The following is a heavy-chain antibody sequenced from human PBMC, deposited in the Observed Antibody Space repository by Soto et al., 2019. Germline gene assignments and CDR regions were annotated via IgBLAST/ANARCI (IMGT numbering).Heavy chain of an antibody. CDR2: IYWDDDR. D-gene: IGHD3-10*01. CDR3: AQRSGGYGGVTPFQH. CDR1: GFSFRTSGVG. J-gene: IGHJ1*01. Sequence: QVILKESGPTQVKPPQTLTLTCSFSGFSFRTSGVGVGWIRQPPGKALEWLALIYWDDDRRYSPSLKDRLTITKDTSKSQVVLTLTIVETAATGTYYYAQRSGGYGGVTPFQHWGQVIPVTVS. V-gene: IGHV2-5*02.